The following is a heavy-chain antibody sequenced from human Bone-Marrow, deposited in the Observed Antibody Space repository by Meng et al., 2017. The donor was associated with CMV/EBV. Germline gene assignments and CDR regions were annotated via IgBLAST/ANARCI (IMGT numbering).Heavy chain of an antibody. CDR2: ISSSSSTI. CDR1: GFTFSSYS. D-gene: IGHD1-26*01. CDR3: ARDTRELLPDWYFDL. Sequence: GESLKISCAASGFTFSSYSMNWVRQAPGKGLEWVSYISSSSSTIYYADSVKGRFTISRDNAKNSLYLQMNSLRAEDTAVYYCARDTRELLPDWYFDLCGRGTLVTVSS. J-gene: IGHJ2*01. V-gene: IGHV3-48*04.